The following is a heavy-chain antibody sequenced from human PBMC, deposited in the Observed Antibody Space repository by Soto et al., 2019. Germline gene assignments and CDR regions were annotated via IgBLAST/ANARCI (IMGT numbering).Heavy chain of an antibody. D-gene: IGHD1-26*01. J-gene: IGHJ4*02. V-gene: IGHV1-18*01. CDR3: ARDKGGSSLFDY. CDR2: ISGYNGDT. Sequence: QGQRLQSGAEVKKPGASVKVSCKTSGYTFTSYGISWVRQAPGQGLEWMGWISGYNGDTNYAQGFQGRITMTTDTSTTTAYMELRSLRSDDTAVYYCARDKGGSSLFDYWGQGTLVTVSS. CDR1: GYTFTSYG.